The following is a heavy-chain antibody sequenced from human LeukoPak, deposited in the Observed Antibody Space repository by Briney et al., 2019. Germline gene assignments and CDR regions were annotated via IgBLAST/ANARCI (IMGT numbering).Heavy chain of an antibody. J-gene: IGHJ6*02. CDR3: ASADPEKLELYYYDSSGYSYGMDV. V-gene: IGHV1-69*13. CDR2: IIPIFGTA. CDR1: GGTFISYA. Sequence: SVKVSCKASGGTFISYAISWVRQAPGQGLEWMGGIIPIFGTANYAQKFQGRVTITADESTSTAYMELSSLRSEDTAVYYCASADPEKLELYYYDSSGYSYGMDVWGQGTTVTVSS. D-gene: IGHD3-22*01.